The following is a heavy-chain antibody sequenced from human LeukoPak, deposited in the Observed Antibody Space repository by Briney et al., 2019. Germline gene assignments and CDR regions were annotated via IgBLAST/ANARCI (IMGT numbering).Heavy chain of an antibody. Sequence: GGSLRLSCAASGFTFSSYSMNWVRQAPGKGLEWVSSISSSSSYIYYADSVKGRFTISRDNAKNSLYLQMNSLRAEDTAVYYCARGREDYDSGGYYLLFDFWGQGTLVTVSS. J-gene: IGHJ4*02. CDR3: ARGREDYDSGGYYLLFDF. D-gene: IGHD3-22*01. V-gene: IGHV3-21*01. CDR2: ISSSSSYI. CDR1: GFTFSSYS.